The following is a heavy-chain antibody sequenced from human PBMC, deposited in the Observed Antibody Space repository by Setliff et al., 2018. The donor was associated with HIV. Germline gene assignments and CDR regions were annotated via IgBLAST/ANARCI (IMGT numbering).Heavy chain of an antibody. CDR1: GYTFTDYY. V-gene: IGHV1-69-2*01. D-gene: IGHD3-22*01. CDR3: AADSYYYDSSGYQYYFDS. Sequence: ASVKVSCKASGYTFTDYYMHWVQQAPGKGLEWMGRVDPEDGETIYAEKFQGRVTITADTSTDTAYMELSSLRSEDTAVYYCAADSYYYDSSGYQYYFDSWGQGTLVTVSS. CDR2: VDPEDGET. J-gene: IGHJ4*02.